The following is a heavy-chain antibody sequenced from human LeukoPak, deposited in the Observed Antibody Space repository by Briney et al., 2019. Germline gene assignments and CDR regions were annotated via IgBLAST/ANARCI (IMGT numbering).Heavy chain of an antibody. Sequence: PGGSLRLSCAASGFTFDDYAMHWVRQAPGKGLEWVSGISWNSGSIGYADSVKGRFTISRDNAKNSLYLQMNSLRAEDTALYYCAKDLSSWYIFDYWGQGTLVTVSS. J-gene: IGHJ4*02. D-gene: IGHD6-13*01. CDR1: GFTFDDYA. CDR3: AKDLSSWYIFDY. CDR2: ISWNSGSI. V-gene: IGHV3-9*01.